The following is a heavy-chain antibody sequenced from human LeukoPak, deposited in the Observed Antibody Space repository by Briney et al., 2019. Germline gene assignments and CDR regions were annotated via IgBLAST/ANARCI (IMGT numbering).Heavy chain of an antibody. J-gene: IGHJ4*02. CDR1: GFTFSSYA. V-gene: IGHV3-23*01. Sequence: HTGGSLRLSCAASGFTFSSYAMSWVRQAPGKGLEWVSAISGSGGSTYYADSVKGRFTISRDNSKNTLYLQMNSLRAEDTAVYYCARSPYSSGWYPSKYYFDYWGQGTLVTVSS. D-gene: IGHD6-19*01. CDR2: ISGSGGST. CDR3: ARSPYSSGWYPSKYYFDY.